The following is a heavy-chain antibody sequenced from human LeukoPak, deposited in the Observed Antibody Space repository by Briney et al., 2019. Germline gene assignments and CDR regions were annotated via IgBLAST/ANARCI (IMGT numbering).Heavy chain of an antibody. D-gene: IGHD3-10*01. CDR2: IWYDGSNK. Sequence: GGSLRLSCAASGFTFSSYGMHWVGQAPGKGLEGVAGIWYDGSNKYYADSVKGRFTISRDNSTNTLYLQTNSLRPEDTAVYYCARDLLLWFGELLTTPSDAFDIWGQGTMVTVSS. V-gene: IGHV3-33*01. J-gene: IGHJ3*02. CDR3: ARDLLLWFGELLTTPSDAFDI. CDR1: GFTFSSYG.